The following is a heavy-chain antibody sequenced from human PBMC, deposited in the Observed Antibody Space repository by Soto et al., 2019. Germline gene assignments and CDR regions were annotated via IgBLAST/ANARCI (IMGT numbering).Heavy chain of an antibody. J-gene: IGHJ4*02. Sequence: QVQLVESGGGVVQPGKSLRLSCAAAGFIFRSYGVHWVRQAPGKGLEWVAVISHDGSNAYYADTVNGRFTISRDNAKNTVYIQMNSLRAEDTAVYYCAKQRIEVAGTDYFDYWGQGALVTVAS. CDR2: ISHDGSNA. D-gene: IGHD6-19*01. V-gene: IGHV3-30*18. CDR1: GFIFRSYG. CDR3: AKQRIEVAGTDYFDY.